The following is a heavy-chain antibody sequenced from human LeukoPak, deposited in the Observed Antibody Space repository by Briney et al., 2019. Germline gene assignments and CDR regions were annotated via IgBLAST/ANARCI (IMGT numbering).Heavy chain of an antibody. Sequence: GGSLRLSCAASRFTFSSYWMSWVRQAPGKGLEWVANIKEDGSEKDYVDSVKGRFTISRDNAKNSLYLQMNSLRAEDTAVYYCTKEVGYWGQGTLVTVSS. CDR1: RFTFSSYW. J-gene: IGHJ4*02. CDR3: TKEVGY. V-gene: IGHV3-7*01. CDR2: IKEDGSEK.